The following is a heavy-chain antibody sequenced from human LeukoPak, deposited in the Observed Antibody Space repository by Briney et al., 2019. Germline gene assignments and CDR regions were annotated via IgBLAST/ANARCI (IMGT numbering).Heavy chain of an antibody. Sequence: GRSLRLSCAASGFTFSSYGMDWVRQAPGKGLEWVAVIWYDGSNKYYADSVKGRFTISRDNSKNTLYLQMNSLRAEDTAVYYCARDRGIAVAGDAFDIWGQGTMVTVSS. CDR1: GFTFSSYG. J-gene: IGHJ3*02. CDR2: IWYDGSNK. D-gene: IGHD6-19*01. V-gene: IGHV3-33*01. CDR3: ARDRGIAVAGDAFDI.